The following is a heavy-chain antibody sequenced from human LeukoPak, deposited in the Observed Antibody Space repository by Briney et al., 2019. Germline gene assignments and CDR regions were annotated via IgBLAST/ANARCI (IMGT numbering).Heavy chain of an antibody. Sequence: PSETPSLTCTVSGGSISSYYWSWIRQPPGKGLEWIGYIYYSGSTNYNPSLKSRVTISVDTSKNQFSLKLSSVTAADTAVYYCASVGRFYFDYWGQGTLVTVSS. CDR3: ASVGRFYFDY. CDR2: IYYSGST. D-gene: IGHD3-3*01. V-gene: IGHV4-59*01. J-gene: IGHJ4*02. CDR1: GGSISSYY.